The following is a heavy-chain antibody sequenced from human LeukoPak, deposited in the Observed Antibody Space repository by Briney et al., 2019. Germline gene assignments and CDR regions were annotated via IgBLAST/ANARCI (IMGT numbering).Heavy chain of an antibody. CDR1: GGSISSGSYH. V-gene: IGHV4-61*02. J-gene: IGHJ5*02. CDR3: ARALVVPAATNWFDP. CDR2: IYTSGST. D-gene: IGHD2-2*01. Sequence: SETLSLTCTVSGGSISSGSYHWSWIRQPAGKGLEWIGRIYTSGSTNYNPSLKSRVTISVDTSKNQFPLKLSSVTAADPAVYYCARALVVPAATNWFDPWGQGTLVAVSS.